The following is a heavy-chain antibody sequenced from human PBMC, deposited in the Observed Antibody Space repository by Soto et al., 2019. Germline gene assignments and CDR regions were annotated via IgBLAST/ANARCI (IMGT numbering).Heavy chain of an antibody. CDR3: AREHVVAATQLDY. D-gene: IGHD2-15*01. Sequence: GGSLRLSCAASGFTFSSYWMSWVRQAPGKGLEWVANIKQDGSEKYYVDSVKGRFTISRDNAKNSLYLQMNSLRAEDTAVYYCAREHVVAATQLDYWGQGTLVTVSS. CDR2: IKQDGSEK. CDR1: GFTFSSYW. V-gene: IGHV3-7*01. J-gene: IGHJ4*02.